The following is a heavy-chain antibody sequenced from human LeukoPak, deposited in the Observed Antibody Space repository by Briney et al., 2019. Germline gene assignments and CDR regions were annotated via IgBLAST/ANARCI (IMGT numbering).Heavy chain of an antibody. Sequence: GGSLRLSCTASGFTFSDYYMSWIRQAPGKGLEWVSYIISSGSTIYYADSVKGRFTISRDNAKNSLYLQMNSLRAEDTAVYYCARASITMIVVVHYGMDVWGQGTTVTVSS. CDR1: GFTFSDYY. CDR3: ARASITMIVVVHYGMDV. D-gene: IGHD3-22*01. V-gene: IGHV3-11*01. J-gene: IGHJ6*02. CDR2: IISSGSTI.